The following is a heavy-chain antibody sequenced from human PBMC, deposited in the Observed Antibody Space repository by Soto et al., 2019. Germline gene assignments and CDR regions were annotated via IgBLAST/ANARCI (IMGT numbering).Heavy chain of an antibody. J-gene: IGHJ6*02. CDR1: GYTFTKFG. CDR2: NSAYNDNT. Sequence: QVRLVQSGAEVKKPGASVKVSCKSSGYTFTKFGISWVRQAPGQGLEWMGWNSAYNDNTNYAQKFQGRVTITADESTXXAXMXXSSLRSEDTAVYYCAGLGYCISTSCYGGYYYGMDVWGQGTTVTVSS. CDR3: AGLGYCISTSCYGGYYYGMDV. V-gene: IGHV1-18*01. D-gene: IGHD2-2*01.